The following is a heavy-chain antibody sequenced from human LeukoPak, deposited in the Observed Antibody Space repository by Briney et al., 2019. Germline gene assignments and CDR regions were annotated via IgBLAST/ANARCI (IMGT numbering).Heavy chain of an antibody. J-gene: IGHJ4*01. D-gene: IGHD3-22*01. CDR2: VDGGGSST. CDR1: GFTFSNHW. V-gene: IGHV3-74*01. CDR3: ARGPGSSGGAFVGDY. Sequence: GGSLRLSCAASGFTFSNHWMHWVRQVPGKGLVWVSRVDGGGSSTSYADSVRGRFSISRDNGKSTLYLQMNSLKVEDTAVYYCARGPGSSGGAFVGDYWGHGTLVTVSS.